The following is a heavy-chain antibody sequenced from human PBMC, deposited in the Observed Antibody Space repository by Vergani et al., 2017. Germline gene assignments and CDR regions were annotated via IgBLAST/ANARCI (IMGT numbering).Heavy chain of an antibody. Sequence: EVHLLESGGGQVEAGGSLRLSCVASGFTFSNSAMSWVRQAPGKGLEWVSTVSADGDSTYYAESVKGRFTISRDNPKNTVHLQMNSLRAEDTAVYYCAKKWLTNEEVEYWGQGILVTVSS. CDR1: GFTFSNSA. D-gene: IGHD6-19*01. CDR2: VSADGDST. CDR3: AKKWLTNEEVEY. V-gene: IGHV3-23*01. J-gene: IGHJ4*02.